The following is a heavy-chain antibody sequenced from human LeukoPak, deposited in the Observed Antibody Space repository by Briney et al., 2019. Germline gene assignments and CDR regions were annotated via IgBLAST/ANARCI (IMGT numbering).Heavy chain of an antibody. D-gene: IGHD2-2*01. V-gene: IGHV3-21*01. Sequence: GGSLRLSCAASEFTFSSYTMNWVRQAPGKGLEWVSSILCTSAYIKYADSVKGRFTISRDNAKNALYQQMNSLRAEDTAVYYCARSGCRKGSSGCYGPHWYSDLWGRGTLVTVSS. J-gene: IGHJ2*01. CDR2: ILCTSAYI. CDR3: ARSGCRKGSSGCYGPHWYSDL. CDR1: EFTFSSYT.